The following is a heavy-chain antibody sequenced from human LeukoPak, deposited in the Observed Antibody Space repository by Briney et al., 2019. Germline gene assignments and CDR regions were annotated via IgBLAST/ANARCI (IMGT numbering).Heavy chain of an antibody. D-gene: IGHD3-22*01. V-gene: IGHV4-34*01. J-gene: IGHJ4*02. CDR3: VTYYYGSSAPKRNY. CDR2: ISHSGST. Sequence: PSETLSLTCAVYGGSFSDYFWSWIRQPPGKGLEWIGEISHSGSTTYNPSLRSRVTISGDTSKKQFSLKLSSVTAADTAVYYCVTYYYGSSAPKRNYWGQGILVTVSS. CDR1: GGSFSDYF.